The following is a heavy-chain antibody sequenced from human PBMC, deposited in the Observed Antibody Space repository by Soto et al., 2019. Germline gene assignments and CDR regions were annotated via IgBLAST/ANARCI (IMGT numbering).Heavy chain of an antibody. V-gene: IGHV1-69*08. Sequence: QVQLVQSGAEVKKPGSSVKVSCKASGGTFSSYTISWVRQAPGQGLEWMGRIIPILGIANYAQKFQGRVTXTXXKSPSTAYMELSSLRSEDTAVYYCARDGEGVVPDYWGQGTLVTVSS. CDR2: IIPILGIA. CDR1: GGTFSSYT. J-gene: IGHJ4*02. CDR3: ARDGEGVVPDY. D-gene: IGHD3-10*01.